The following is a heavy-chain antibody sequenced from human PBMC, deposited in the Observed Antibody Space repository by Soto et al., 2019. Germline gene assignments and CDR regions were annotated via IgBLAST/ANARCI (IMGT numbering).Heavy chain of an antibody. CDR1: GFTFSSYA. Sequence: EVQLLDSGGGLVQPGGSLRLSCAASGFTFSSYAMSWVRQAPGKGLEWVSGISSNGDRTYYADSVKGRFTVFRDNSKNTLSLQMNSLRAEDTAIYYCAKDSSSDASNYVFFDHWGQGTLLTVSS. V-gene: IGHV3-23*01. CDR2: ISSNGDRT. D-gene: IGHD3-16*01. CDR3: AKDSSSDASNYVFFDH. J-gene: IGHJ4*02.